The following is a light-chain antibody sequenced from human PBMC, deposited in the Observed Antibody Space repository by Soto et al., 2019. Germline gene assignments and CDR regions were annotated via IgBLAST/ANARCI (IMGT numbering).Light chain of an antibody. CDR3: QQYNNWLST. CDR1: QSVSSN. Sequence: EIVMTQSPATLSVSPGERATLSCRASQSVSSNLAWYQQKPGQAPRLLIYGAFTRATGIPARFSGSGSGTEFTLTISSLQYEDFAVYYCQQYNNWLSTFGGGTKVEIK. V-gene: IGKV3-15*01. CDR2: GAF. J-gene: IGKJ4*01.